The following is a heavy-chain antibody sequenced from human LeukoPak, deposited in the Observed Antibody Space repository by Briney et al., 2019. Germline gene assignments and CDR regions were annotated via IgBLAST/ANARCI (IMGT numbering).Heavy chain of an antibody. J-gene: IGHJ4*02. CDR2: ISSSSSTI. V-gene: IGHV3-48*01. CDR3: ARDGVRGAADY. D-gene: IGHD3-10*01. Sequence: GGSLRLSCAASGFTFSSYSMNWVRQAPGKGLEWVSYISSSSSTIYYADSVKGRFTISRDNSKNTLYLQMNSLRAEDTAVYYCARDGVRGAADYWGQGTLVTVSS. CDR1: GFTFSSYS.